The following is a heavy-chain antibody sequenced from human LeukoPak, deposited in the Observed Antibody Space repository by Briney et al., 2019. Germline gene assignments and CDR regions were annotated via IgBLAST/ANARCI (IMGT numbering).Heavy chain of an antibody. J-gene: IGHJ6*03. D-gene: IGHD2-8*01. CDR2: INPNSGGT. CDR1: GHTFTASY. V-gene: IGHV1-2*02. Sequence: ASVTVSCKPSGHTFTASYIHWVRQAPGQGLEWMGRINPNSGGTNYAQKFQGRVTMTRDTSINTAYMEVRRLTSDDTADYYCARSAEHCANGVCFTKYYMDVWGKGTTVTVSS. CDR3: ARSAEHCANGVCFTKYYMDV.